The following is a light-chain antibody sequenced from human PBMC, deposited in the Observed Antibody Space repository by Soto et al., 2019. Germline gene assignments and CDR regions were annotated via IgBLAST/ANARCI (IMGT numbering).Light chain of an antibody. CDR1: QSVSNSY. V-gene: IGKV3-20*01. J-gene: IGKJ1*01. CDR3: HQYGSAPRT. CDR2: AAS. Sequence: EIVLTQSPGTLSLSPGERATLSCRASQSVSNSYLAWYQQKPGQAPGLLIYAASTRATGIPERFSGSGSGTDFTLTISRLEPEDFAVYYCHQYGSAPRTFGQGTKVDIK.